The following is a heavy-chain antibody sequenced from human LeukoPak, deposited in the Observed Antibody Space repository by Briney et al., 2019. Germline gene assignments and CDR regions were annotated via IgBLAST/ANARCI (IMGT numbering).Heavy chain of an antibody. Sequence: GGSLRLSCAASGLTFSNYAMSWVRQAPGKGLEWVSAIIGSDGSTYYADSVKGRFTISRDKSENTLYLQMNSLRAEDTAVYYCAREGSRGAFDIWGQGTMVTVSS. CDR3: AREGSRGAFDI. CDR2: IIGSDGST. CDR1: GLTFSNYA. V-gene: IGHV3-23*01. J-gene: IGHJ3*02.